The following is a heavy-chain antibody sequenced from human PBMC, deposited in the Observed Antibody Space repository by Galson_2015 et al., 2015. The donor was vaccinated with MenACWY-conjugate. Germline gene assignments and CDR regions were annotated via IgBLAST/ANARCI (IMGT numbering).Heavy chain of an antibody. CDR3: AKTPLGYYHYVDV. V-gene: IGHV3-23*01. Sequence: SLRLSCAVSGFSFSNYAMSWVRQAPGKGLEWVSGISASGGGTYYPDSVKGRFTISRGNSKNTLFLQMNSLRAEDTAVYYCAKTPLGYYHYVDVWGKGTTVTVSS. J-gene: IGHJ6*03. CDR1: GFSFSNYA. CDR2: ISASGGGT.